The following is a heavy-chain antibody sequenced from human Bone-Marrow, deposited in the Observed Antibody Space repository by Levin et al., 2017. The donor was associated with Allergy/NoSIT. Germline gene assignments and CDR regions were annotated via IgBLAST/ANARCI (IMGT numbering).Heavy chain of an antibody. D-gene: IGHD3-22*01. J-gene: IGHJ3*02. Sequence: PGGSLRLSCTTSGFSFSDSTMTWFRRAPGKGLEWVAFIRTKTYGGTAEYAASVKGRFTISRDDSKSSAYLQMNRLKTEDTAVYYCTRATYYYDSSGPFEIWGQGRMVTVSS. CDR3: TRATYYYDSSGPFEI. V-gene: IGHV3-49*03. CDR1: GFSFSDST. CDR2: IRTKTYGGTA.